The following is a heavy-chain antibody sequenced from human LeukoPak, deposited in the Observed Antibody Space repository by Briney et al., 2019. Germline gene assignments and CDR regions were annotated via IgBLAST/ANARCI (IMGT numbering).Heavy chain of an antibody. V-gene: IGHV4-59*08. CDR2: IYYSGST. J-gene: IGHJ4*02. CDR1: GGSITSYY. CDR3: ARGRYDTSGYPDDY. Sequence: SETLSLTCTVSGGSITSYYRGWFRQPPGKGLEWIGYIYYSGSTNYNPSLKSRVTISVDTSKNQFSLKLSSVTAADTAVYYCARGRYDTSGYPDDYWGQGTLVTVSS. D-gene: IGHD3-22*01.